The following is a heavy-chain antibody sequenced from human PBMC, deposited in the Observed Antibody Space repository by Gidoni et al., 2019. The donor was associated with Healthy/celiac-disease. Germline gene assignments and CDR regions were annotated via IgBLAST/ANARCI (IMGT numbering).Heavy chain of an antibody. CDR3: ARVGYYGMDV. J-gene: IGHJ6*02. CDR1: GFTFSSYS. CDR2: ISSSSSYI. Sequence: EVQLVESGGGLVKPGGSLSLSCAASGFTFSSYSMNWVRQAPGKGLGWVSSISSSSSYIYYADSVKGRFTISRDNAKNSLYLQMNSLRAEDTAVYYCARVGYYGMDVWGQGTTVTVSS. V-gene: IGHV3-21*01.